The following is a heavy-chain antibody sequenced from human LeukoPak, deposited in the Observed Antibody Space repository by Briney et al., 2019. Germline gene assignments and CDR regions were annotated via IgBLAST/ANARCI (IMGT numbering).Heavy chain of an antibody. CDR2: IYYSGST. D-gene: IGHD3-10*01. J-gene: IGHJ4*02. CDR1: GFSISSYY. V-gene: IGHV4-59*01. CDR3: ARLYYYGSGSYPFFDY. Sequence: SSETLSLTCTVSGFSISSYYWSWIRQPPGKGLEWISYIYYSGSTTYYPSLKSRVTISVDTPKNQFSLKLSSVTAAGTAVYYCARLYYYGSGSYPFFDYWGQGTLVTVSS.